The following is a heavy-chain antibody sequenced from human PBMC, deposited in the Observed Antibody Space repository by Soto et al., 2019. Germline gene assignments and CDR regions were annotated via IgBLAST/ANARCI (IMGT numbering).Heavy chain of an antibody. V-gene: IGHV1-69*13. Sequence: SVKVSCKASGGTFSSYAISWVRQAPGQGLEWMGGIIPIFGTANYAQKFQGRVTITADESTSTAYMELSSLRSEDTAVYYCARGYCSGGSGYGYYYYGMAVWGQGTTVTVSS. CDR2: IIPIFGTA. CDR3: ARGYCSGGSGYGYYYYGMAV. CDR1: GGTFSSYA. D-gene: IGHD2-15*01. J-gene: IGHJ6*02.